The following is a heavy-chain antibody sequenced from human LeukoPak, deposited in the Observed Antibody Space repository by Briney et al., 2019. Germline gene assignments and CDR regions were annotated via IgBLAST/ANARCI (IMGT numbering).Heavy chain of an antibody. V-gene: IGHV7-4-1*02. CDR1: GYTFTTYD. Sequence: ASVKVSCKASGYTFTTYDINWVRQATGQGLEWMGWINTNTGNPTYAQGFTGRFVFSLDTSVSTAYLQISSLKAEDTAVYYCARIPYGDNFDYWGQGTLVTVSS. CDR3: ARIPYGDNFDY. D-gene: IGHD4/OR15-4a*01. CDR2: INTNTGNP. J-gene: IGHJ4*02.